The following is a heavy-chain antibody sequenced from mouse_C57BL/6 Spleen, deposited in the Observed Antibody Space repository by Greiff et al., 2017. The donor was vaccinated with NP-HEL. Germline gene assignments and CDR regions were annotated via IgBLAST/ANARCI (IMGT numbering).Heavy chain of an antibody. D-gene: IGHD4-1*01. CDR3: ARAEAGTRGDFDD. Sequence: VQLQQSGAELVKPGASVKISCKASGYAFSSYWMNWVKQRPGQGLEWIGQIYPGDGDTNYNGKFKGKATMTADTSSSTASMQLSSLTSEDSAVYFCARAEAGTRGDFDDWGQGTTLTVSS. CDR2: IYPGDGDT. V-gene: IGHV1-80*01. J-gene: IGHJ2*01. CDR1: GYAFSSYW.